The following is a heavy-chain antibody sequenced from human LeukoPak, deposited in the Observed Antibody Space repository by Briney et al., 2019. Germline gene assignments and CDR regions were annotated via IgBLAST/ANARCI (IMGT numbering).Heavy chain of an antibody. J-gene: IGHJ4*02. Sequence: PGESLRLSCAASGFTFSSYAMSWVRQAPGKGLEWASRISGGGGTTYYAASVKRRFTISRDNSKNTLYLQMNSLRDEDTAVYYCARGYSYGYSLDYWGQGTLVTVSS. V-gene: IGHV3-23*01. D-gene: IGHD5-18*01. CDR3: ARGYSYGYSLDY. CDR1: GFTFSSYA. CDR2: ISGGGGTT.